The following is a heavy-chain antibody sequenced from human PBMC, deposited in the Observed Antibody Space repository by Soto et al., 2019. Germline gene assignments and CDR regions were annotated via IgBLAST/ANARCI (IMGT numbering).Heavy chain of an antibody. V-gene: IGHV3-74*01. D-gene: IGHD3-22*01. CDR1: AFTFKNHW. CDR2: INGDGSFT. J-gene: IGHJ4*02. CDR3: AREIYDDYDSSGFDH. Sequence: GGSLRLSCAASAFTFKNHWMHWVRQVPGKGPVWVSRINGDGSFTSYADAVKGRFTISRDNAKNTLSLQMNSLRAEDTAVYYCAREIYDDYDSSGFDHWDQGTLVTVS.